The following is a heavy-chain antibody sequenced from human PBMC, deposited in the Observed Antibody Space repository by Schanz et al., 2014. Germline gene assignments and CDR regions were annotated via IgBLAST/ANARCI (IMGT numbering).Heavy chain of an antibody. D-gene: IGHD1-26*01. V-gene: IGHV3-23*01. Sequence: EVHLLESGGGLVEPGGSLRLSCATSGFSLDIFAVSWVRQAPGKGLEWVSGFDAHDGRAYYADSMKGRFTVSRDNAENALYLQMNSLRAEDTGLYFCARGGSGSHYRLDYWGQGTLVTVSS. CDR3: ARGGSGSHYRLDY. J-gene: IGHJ4*02. CDR2: FDAHDGRA. CDR1: GFSLDIFA.